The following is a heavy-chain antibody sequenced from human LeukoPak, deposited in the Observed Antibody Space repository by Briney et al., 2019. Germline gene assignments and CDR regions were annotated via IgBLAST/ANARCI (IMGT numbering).Heavy chain of an antibody. J-gene: IGHJ4*02. CDR2: ISGTGSTI. Sequence: PGGSLRLSCAASGVTFSDYEMNWVRQAPGKGLEWISYISGTGSTIFYADSVKGRFTISRDDAKNSLNLQMISLRAEDTALYYCGSTNSFSYWGQGTLVTVSS. CDR3: GSTNSFSY. CDR1: GVTFSDYE. D-gene: IGHD2-2*01. V-gene: IGHV3-48*03.